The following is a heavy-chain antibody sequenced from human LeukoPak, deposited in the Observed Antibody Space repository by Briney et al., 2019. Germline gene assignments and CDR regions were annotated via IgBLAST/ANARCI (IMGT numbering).Heavy chain of an antibody. CDR2: FDTEADKT. CDR1: GYTLTELS. V-gene: IGHV1-24*01. J-gene: IGHJ4*02. Sequence: GASVKVSCKVSGYTLTELSMHWVRQAPGKGLEWMGGFDTEADKTIYAQKFQGRVTMTEDTSTDTAYLELSSLRSEDTAVYYCTTDTSMDYWGQGTLVTVSS. CDR3: TTDTSMDY. D-gene: IGHD5-18*01.